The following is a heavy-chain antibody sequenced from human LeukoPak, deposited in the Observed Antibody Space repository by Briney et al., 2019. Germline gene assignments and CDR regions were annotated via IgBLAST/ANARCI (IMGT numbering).Heavy chain of an antibody. J-gene: IGHJ4*02. V-gene: IGHV3-74*01. CDR3: ARDWYSGYDFDY. D-gene: IGHD5-12*01. CDR2: INSDGSST. Sequence: GESLRLSCVDSRFTFSSYWMHWVRQAPGKGLVWVSRINSDGSSTSYADSVKGRFTISRDNAKNTLYLQMNSLRAEDTAVYYCARDWYSGYDFDYWGQGTLVTVSS. CDR1: RFTFSSYW.